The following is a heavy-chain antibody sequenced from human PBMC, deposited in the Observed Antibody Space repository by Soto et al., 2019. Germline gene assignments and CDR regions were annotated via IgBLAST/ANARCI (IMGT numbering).Heavy chain of an antibody. V-gene: IGHV3-30-3*01. D-gene: IGHD3-3*01. CDR2: ISYEGSNK. J-gene: IGHJ4*02. Sequence: QVQLVESGGGVVQPGRSLRLSCAASGFTFSSYAMHWVRQAPGKGLEWGAVISYEGSNKYYADSVKGRFTIYRDNSKNTLYLQMNSLRAEDTAVYYCARDQVYYDFWSGYTGNSYFDYWGQGTLVTVSS. CDR1: GFTFSSYA. CDR3: ARDQVYYDFWSGYTGNSYFDY.